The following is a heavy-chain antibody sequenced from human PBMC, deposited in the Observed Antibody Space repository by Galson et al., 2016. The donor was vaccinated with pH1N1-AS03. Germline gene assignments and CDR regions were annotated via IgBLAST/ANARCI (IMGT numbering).Heavy chain of an antibody. V-gene: IGHV3-7*01. CDR1: GFTFSRYW. CDR3: ARDRGERYCSSTSCGRYFDS. D-gene: IGHD2-2*01. Sequence: SLRLSCAASGFTFSRYWMSWVRQAPGKGLEWVANIKQDGSEKDYVASVKGRFTISRDNAKNSLYLQMNSLRAEDTAVYYCARDRGERYCSSTSCGRYFDSWGQGTLVTVSS. J-gene: IGHJ4*02. CDR2: IKQDGSEK.